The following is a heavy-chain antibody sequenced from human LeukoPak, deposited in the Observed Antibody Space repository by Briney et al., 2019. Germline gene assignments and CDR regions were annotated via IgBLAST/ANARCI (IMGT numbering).Heavy chain of an antibody. J-gene: IGHJ2*01. Sequence: PSETLSLPCAVSGGSISSYYWSWIREPPGKGLEWIGYIYYSGSTNYYTSPKGRGTISVATSKNQFSLKMSSVTAADTAVYYCARDSNGYGALWYFELWGRGTLVTV. CDR3: ARDSNGYGALWYFEL. CDR1: GGSISSYY. D-gene: IGHD5-18*01. CDR2: IYYSGST. V-gene: IGHV4-59*01.